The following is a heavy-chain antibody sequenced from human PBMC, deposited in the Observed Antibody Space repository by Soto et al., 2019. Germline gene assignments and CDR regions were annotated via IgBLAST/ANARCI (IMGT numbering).Heavy chain of an antibody. CDR1: GFTFSLYS. CDR2: ISRSSTGI. D-gene: IGHD6-19*01. CDR3: ARAVTWGLDV. Sequence: EAQLVESGGGLVQPGGSLRLSCAASGFTFSLYSMSWVRQAPGKGLEWVSYISRSSTGIHYADSVNGRFTSSRDDATNSMHLQMNSMRDGDTAVYFCARAVTWGLDVWGQGNTVSMSS. J-gene: IGHJ6*02. V-gene: IGHV3-48*02.